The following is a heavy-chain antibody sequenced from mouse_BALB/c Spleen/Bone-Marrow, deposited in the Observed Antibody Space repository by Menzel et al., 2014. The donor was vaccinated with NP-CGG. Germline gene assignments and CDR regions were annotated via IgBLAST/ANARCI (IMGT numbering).Heavy chain of an antibody. J-gene: IGHJ3*01. D-gene: IGHD1-1*01. CDR3: ANYYYGSSLFAY. CDR1: GFNIKDTY. Sequence: EVQLQQSGAELVKPGASVKLSCTASGFNIKDTYMHWVKQRPEQGLEWIGRIDPANGNTKYDPKFQGKATITADTSSNTAYLHLSSLTSEDTAAYYCANYYYGSSLFAYWGQGTLVTVSA. CDR2: IDPANGNT. V-gene: IGHV14-3*02.